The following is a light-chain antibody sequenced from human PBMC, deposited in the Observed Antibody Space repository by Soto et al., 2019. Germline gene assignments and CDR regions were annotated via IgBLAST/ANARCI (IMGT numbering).Light chain of an antibody. CDR2: DND. CDR3: ASWDTSLTVAI. V-gene: IGLV1-51*01. Sequence: QSVLTQPPSVSAAPGQKVTISCSGSTSNVGTKHVSWYQQFPGTVPKVLIYDNDKRRSGIPDRFSGSRSGTTATLAITGLQSGEEADYYCASWDTSLTVAIFGGGTKVTVL. J-gene: IGLJ2*01. CDR1: TSNVGTKH.